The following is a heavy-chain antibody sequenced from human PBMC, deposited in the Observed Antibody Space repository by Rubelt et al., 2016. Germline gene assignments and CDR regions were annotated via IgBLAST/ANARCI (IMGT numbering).Heavy chain of an antibody. V-gene: IGHV3-30*18. CDR2: ISYDVSKK. CDR1: GFTFSSHG. D-gene: IGHD1-26*01. Sequence: QVQLVESGGGVVQPGRSLRLSCAASGFTFSSHGMHWVRQAPGKGLEWVAIISYDVSKKYYIDSVKGRFTLSSDNSKNTLYLQMNRLRVDDTAVEYCAKGGQWELLGAMTDYWGQGTLVTVAS. CDR3: AKGGQWELLGAMTDY. J-gene: IGHJ4*02.